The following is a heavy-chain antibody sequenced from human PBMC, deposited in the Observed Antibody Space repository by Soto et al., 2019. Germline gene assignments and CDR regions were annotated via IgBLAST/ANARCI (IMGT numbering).Heavy chain of an antibody. V-gene: IGHV3-33*01. J-gene: IGHJ4*02. Sequence: GGSLRLSCAASGFTFSSYGMHWVRQAPGKGLEWVAVIWYDGSNKYYADSVKGRFTISRDNSKNTLYLQMNSLRAEDTAVYYCAREFKGYCSGGSCYSFDYWGQGTLVTVSS. CDR1: GFTFSSYG. CDR3: AREFKGYCSGGSCYSFDY. CDR2: IWYDGSNK. D-gene: IGHD2-15*01.